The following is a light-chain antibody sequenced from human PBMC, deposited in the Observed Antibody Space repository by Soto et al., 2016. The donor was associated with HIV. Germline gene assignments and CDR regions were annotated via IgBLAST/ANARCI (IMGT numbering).Light chain of an antibody. CDR3: QQRSRTPRT. CDR2: DAS. V-gene: IGKV1-39*01. J-gene: IGKJ1*01. CDR1: QSISTY. Sequence: DIQMTQSPSSLSLSIGDRVSITCRASQSISTYLHWYQQKPGRAPKLLIYDASSLQSGVPSRFSGRGAGTDFTLTISSLQHEDLGTYYCQQRSRTPRTFGQGTKVEI.